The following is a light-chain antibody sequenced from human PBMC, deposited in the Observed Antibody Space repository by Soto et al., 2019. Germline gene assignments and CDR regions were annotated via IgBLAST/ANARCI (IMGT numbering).Light chain of an antibody. CDR3: HQYNTYST. CDR1: QSIANW. Sequence: DIQMTQSPSTLSASVGDRVTITCRASQSIANWLAWYQQKPGKAPKLLIYKASSLESGVPSRFSGSGSGTEFTLTISSLHLDDFATYYCHQYNTYSTFAQGTKVEIK. J-gene: IGKJ1*01. CDR2: KAS. V-gene: IGKV1-5*03.